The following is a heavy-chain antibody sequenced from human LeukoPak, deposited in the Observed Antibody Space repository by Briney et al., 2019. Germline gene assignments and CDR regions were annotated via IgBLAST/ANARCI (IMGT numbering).Heavy chain of an antibody. CDR3: ARGKRRFDY. CDR2: ISGSGSSM. V-gene: IGHV3-11*01. J-gene: IGHJ4*02. CDR1: GFSFSESY. Sequence: PGGSLRLSCAASGFSFSESYMSWIRQTPGRGLEWVAYISGSGSSMYYADAVKGRFTISRDNARNSLYLYMSSLRADDTAVIYCARGKRRFDYWGQGTLVTVSS.